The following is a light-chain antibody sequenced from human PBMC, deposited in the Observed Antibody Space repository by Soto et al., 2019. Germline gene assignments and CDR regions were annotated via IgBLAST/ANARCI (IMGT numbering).Light chain of an antibody. CDR2: GNS. Sequence: QSVLTQPPSVSGAPGQRVTSSCTGSSSNIGAGYDVHWYQQLPGTAPKLLIYGNSNRPSGVPDRFSGSKSGTSASLAITGLQAEDEADYYCQSYDSSVVVFGGGTQLTVL. J-gene: IGLJ2*01. CDR3: QSYDSSVVV. V-gene: IGLV1-40*01. CDR1: SSNIGAGYD.